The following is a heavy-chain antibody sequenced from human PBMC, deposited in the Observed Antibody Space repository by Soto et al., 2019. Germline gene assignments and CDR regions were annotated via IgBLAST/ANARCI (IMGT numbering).Heavy chain of an antibody. CDR3: ALDEEGGYYPVVWFHP. D-gene: IGHD1-26*01. Sequence: QVQLVQSGAEVKTPGASVTVSCKASGYRFGFYGISWVRQAPGQGLEWLGWISAHSGHTTYHQRLQGRVSLTTVTSTRTAYMQLRRLTSDDTAVYYFALDEEGGYYPVVWFHPWGQGTLVIVSS. V-gene: IGHV1-18*04. CDR2: ISAHSGHT. CDR1: GYRFGFYG. J-gene: IGHJ5*02.